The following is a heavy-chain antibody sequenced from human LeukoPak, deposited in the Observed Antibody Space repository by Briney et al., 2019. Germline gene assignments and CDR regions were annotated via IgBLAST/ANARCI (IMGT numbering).Heavy chain of an antibody. D-gene: IGHD3-10*01. CDR1: GYTFTSYY. V-gene: IGHV1-69*06. CDR2: IIPIFGTA. CDR3: ARGGSGSSPIDY. J-gene: IGHJ4*02. Sequence: SVKVSCKASGYTFTSYYMHWVRQAPGQGLEWMGGIIPIFGTANYAQKFQGRVTITADKSTSTAYMELSSLRSEDTAVYYCARGGSGSSPIDYWGQGTLVTVSS.